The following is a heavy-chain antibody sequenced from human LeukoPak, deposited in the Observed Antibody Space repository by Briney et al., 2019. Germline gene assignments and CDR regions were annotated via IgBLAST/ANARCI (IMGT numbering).Heavy chain of an antibody. Sequence: GGSLRLSCAASEFTFNRYWMSWVRQAPGKGLQWVTNIKQDGSEAHYVDSVKGRFTISRDNAKNSLSLQMDSLNVDDTGVYFCTRDALFGSGRTHLDFWSQGTLVSVSS. CDR2: IKQDGSEA. CDR1: EFTFNRYW. V-gene: IGHV3-7*04. J-gene: IGHJ4*02. CDR3: TRDALFGSGRTHLDF. D-gene: IGHD3-10*01.